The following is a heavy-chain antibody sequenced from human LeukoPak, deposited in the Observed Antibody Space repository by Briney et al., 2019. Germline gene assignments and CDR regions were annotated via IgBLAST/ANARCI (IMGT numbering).Heavy chain of an antibody. CDR1: GGSISSYY. Sequence: SETLSLTCTVSGGSISSYYWSWIRQPAGKGLEWIGRIYTSGSTNYNPFLKSRVTMSVDTSKNQFSLKLSSVTAADTAVYYCAGIAVAGTEYDYWGQGTLVTVSS. V-gene: IGHV4-4*07. CDR2: IYTSGST. J-gene: IGHJ4*02. D-gene: IGHD6-19*01. CDR3: AGIAVAGTEYDY.